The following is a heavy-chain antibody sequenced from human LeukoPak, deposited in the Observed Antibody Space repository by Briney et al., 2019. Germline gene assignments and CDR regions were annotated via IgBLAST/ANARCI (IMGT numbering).Heavy chain of an antibody. V-gene: IGHV1-18*01. J-gene: IGHJ5*02. CDR3: ARTGIAAALGDWLDP. CDR2: ISTYNGNT. Sequence: GASVKVSCKASGYTFTNYGISWVRQAPGQGLEWMGWISTYNGNTNNAQRFQGRVTMTTDTSTSTAYMELRSLSSDDTAVYYCARTGIAAALGDWLDPWGEGTLVTVSS. D-gene: IGHD6-25*01. CDR1: GYTFTNYG.